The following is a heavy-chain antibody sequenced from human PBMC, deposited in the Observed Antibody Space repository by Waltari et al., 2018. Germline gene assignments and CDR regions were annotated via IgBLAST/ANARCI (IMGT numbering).Heavy chain of an antibody. CDR3: ATLRGGSSSWYPTAYYYYYMDV. V-gene: IGHV4-59*01. Sequence: QLQLQESGPGLVKPPETLSLTCTVSGGSISNYYWRWILQPPGKGLEWIVYIYYTGSTNYNPALKSRVTISVDTSKNQFSLNLNSVTAADTAMYYCATLRGGSSSWYPTAYYYYYMDVWGKGTTVTVSS. J-gene: IGHJ6*03. CDR2: IYYTGST. CDR1: GGSISNYY. D-gene: IGHD6-13*01.